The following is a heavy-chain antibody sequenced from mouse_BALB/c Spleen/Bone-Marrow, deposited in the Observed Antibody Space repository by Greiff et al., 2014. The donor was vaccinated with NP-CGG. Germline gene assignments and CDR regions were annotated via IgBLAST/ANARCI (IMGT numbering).Heavy chain of an antibody. Sequence: EVQLQQSGPELMKPGASVKISCKASGYSFTSYYMHWVKQSHGKSLEWIGYIDPSNGGTSYNQKFKGKATLTVDKSSSTAYMHLSSLTSEDSAVYYCAGSTMISAWFAYWGQGTLVTVSA. J-gene: IGHJ3*01. CDR1: GYSFTSYY. CDR2: IDPSNGGT. V-gene: IGHV1S135*01. CDR3: AGSTMISAWFAY. D-gene: IGHD2-4*01.